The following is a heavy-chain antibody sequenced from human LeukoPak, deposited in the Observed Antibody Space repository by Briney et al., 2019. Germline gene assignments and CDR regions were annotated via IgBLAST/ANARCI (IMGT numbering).Heavy chain of an antibody. Sequence: SVKVSCKASGGTFSSYAISWVRQAPGQGLEWMGGIIPIFGTANYAQKFQGRVPITTDESTSTAYMELSSLRSEDTAVYYCASTEQWLVSGLYYYYYMDVWGKGTTVTVSS. V-gene: IGHV1-69*05. CDR1: GGTFSSYA. CDR2: IIPIFGTA. CDR3: ASTEQWLVSGLYYYYYMDV. J-gene: IGHJ6*03. D-gene: IGHD6-19*01.